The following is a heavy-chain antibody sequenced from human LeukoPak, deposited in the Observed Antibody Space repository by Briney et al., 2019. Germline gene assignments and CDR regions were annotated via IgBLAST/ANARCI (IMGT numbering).Heavy chain of an antibody. V-gene: IGHV3-21*01. J-gene: IGHJ2*01. Sequence: GGSLRLSCAASGFTFNIYSMNWVRQAPGKGLEWVSSISGTSNYIYYADSVKGRFTISRDNAKNSLYLHMNSLRAEDTAVYYCARHYLSSGWYGYFDLWGRGTLVTASS. CDR3: ARHYLSSGWYGYFDL. CDR1: GFTFNIYS. CDR2: ISGTSNYI. D-gene: IGHD6-19*01.